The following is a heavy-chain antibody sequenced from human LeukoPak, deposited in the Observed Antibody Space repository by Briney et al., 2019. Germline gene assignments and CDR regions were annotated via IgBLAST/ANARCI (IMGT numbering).Heavy chain of an antibody. CDR2: IYYSGST. J-gene: IGHJ4*02. V-gene: IGHV4-59*01. Sequence: SETLSLTCTVSGGSSSSYYWSWIRQPPGKGLEWIGYIYYSGSTNYNPSLKSRVTISVDTSKNQFSLKLSSVTAADTAVYYCARMSYDSSGYYGSFDYWGQGTLVTVSS. CDR1: GGSSSSYY. D-gene: IGHD3-22*01. CDR3: ARMSYDSSGYYGSFDY.